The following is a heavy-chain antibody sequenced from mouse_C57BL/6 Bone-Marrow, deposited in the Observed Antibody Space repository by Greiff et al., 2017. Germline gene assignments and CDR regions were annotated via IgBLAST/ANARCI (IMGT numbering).Heavy chain of an antibody. Sequence: VQLKESGAELVKPGASVKLSCTASGFNIKDYYMHWVKQRTEQGLEWIGRIDPEDGETKYAPKFLGKATITADTSSNTAYLQLSSLTSEDTAVYYCALWLRYFDFWGTGTTVTVSS. CDR1: GFNIKDYY. CDR3: ALWLRYFDF. J-gene: IGHJ1*03. D-gene: IGHD2-2*01. CDR2: IDPEDGET. V-gene: IGHV14-2*01.